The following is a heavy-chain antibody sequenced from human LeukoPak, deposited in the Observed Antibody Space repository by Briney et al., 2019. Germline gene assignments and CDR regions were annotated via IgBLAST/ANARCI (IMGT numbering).Heavy chain of an antibody. D-gene: IGHD3-16*01. V-gene: IGHV3-21*01. CDR1: GFTFSTHS. CDR3: VRDLILVWTPGDDFDF. CDR2: ISSGSSHI. Sequence: GGSLRLSCAASGFTFSTHSMSWVRQSPGKGLEWVSSISSGSSHIYYADSMKGRFTISRDNAKNSLFLQMNSLRAEDTAVYYCVRDLILVWTPGDDFDFWGQGTLVTVSS. J-gene: IGHJ4*02.